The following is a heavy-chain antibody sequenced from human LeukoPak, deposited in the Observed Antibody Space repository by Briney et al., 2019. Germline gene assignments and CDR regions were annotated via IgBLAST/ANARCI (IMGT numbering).Heavy chain of an antibody. D-gene: IGHD2-8*02. CDR2: INTNTGNP. V-gene: IGHV7-4-1*02. CDR1: GYTFTSYA. J-gene: IGHJ5*02. Sequence: ASVKVSCKASGYTFTSYAMNWVRQAPGQGLEWMGWINTNTGNPTYAQGFTGRFVFSLDISVSTTYLQISNLKAEDTAVYYCASGMGYCAGTNCPAPFWFDPWGQGTLVTVSS. CDR3: ASGMGYCAGTNCPAPFWFDP.